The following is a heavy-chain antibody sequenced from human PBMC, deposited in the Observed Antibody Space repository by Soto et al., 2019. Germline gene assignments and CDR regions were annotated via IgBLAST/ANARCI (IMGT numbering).Heavy chain of an antibody. V-gene: IGHV4-59*01. CDR2: ISYTGST. Sequence: SETLSLTCSVSGDSPHSYYWSWIRQTPGKGLEWIGYISYTGSTNYNPSLRSRLRISVDTSKNQFSLQLSSVTAADTAVYYCARALGDYPYYFDYWGQGTLVTVSS. CDR3: ARALGDYPYYFDY. CDR1: GDSPHSYY. D-gene: IGHD4-17*01. J-gene: IGHJ4*02.